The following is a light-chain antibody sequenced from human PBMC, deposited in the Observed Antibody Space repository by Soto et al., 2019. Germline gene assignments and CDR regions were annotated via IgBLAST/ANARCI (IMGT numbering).Light chain of an antibody. CDR1: SSDVGGYNY. Sequence: QSVLTQPASVSGSPGQSITISCTGTSSDVGGYNYVSWYQQHPGKAPKLMIYEVSNRPSGVSNRFSDSKSGNTASLTISGLQAADDADYYCSSYTSSSPLVVFGGGTKVTVL. J-gene: IGLJ2*01. V-gene: IGLV2-14*01. CDR2: EVS. CDR3: SSYTSSSPLVV.